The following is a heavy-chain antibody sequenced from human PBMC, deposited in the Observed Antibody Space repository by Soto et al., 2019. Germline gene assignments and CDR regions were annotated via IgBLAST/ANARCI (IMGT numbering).Heavy chain of an antibody. D-gene: IGHD3-22*01. CDR3: ACYDPTYYYDGSGYSSPKTPDY. V-gene: IGHV4-39*01. CDR2: IYYSGGT. J-gene: IGHJ4*02. CDR1: GGSISSSSYY. Sequence: SETLSLTCTVSGGSISSSSYYWGWIRQPPGKGLEWIGSIYYSGGTYYNPSLKSRVTISVDTSKNQFSLKLSSVTAADTAVYYCACYDPTYYYDGSGYSSPKTPDYWGQGTLVTVSS.